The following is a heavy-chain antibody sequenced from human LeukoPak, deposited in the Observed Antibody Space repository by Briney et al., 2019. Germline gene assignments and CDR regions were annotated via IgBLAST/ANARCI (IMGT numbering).Heavy chain of an antibody. V-gene: IGHV4-4*07. CDR3: ARERSSGLAL. D-gene: IGHD6-19*01. J-gene: IGHJ5*02. Sequence: PSETLSLTCTVPGDSTSGYYWSWIRQPAEKGLEWIGRIYTSGSANYNPSLKSRVTMSLDTPKKQFSLQMSSVTAADTAIYYCARERSSGLALWGQGALVTVSS. CDR2: IYTSGSA. CDR1: GDSTSGYY.